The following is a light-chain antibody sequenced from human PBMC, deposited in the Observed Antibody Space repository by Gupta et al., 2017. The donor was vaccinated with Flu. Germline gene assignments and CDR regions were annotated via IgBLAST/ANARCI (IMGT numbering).Light chain of an antibody. V-gene: IGLV2-14*01. CDR3: SSYTSSSTLYV. Sequence: PASVSGSPGQSITISCTGTSSDVGGYNYVSWYQQHPGKAPKLMIYDVSNRPSGVSNRFSGFKSGNTASLTISGLQAEDEADYYCSSYTSSSTLYVFGTGTKVTVL. CDR2: DVS. J-gene: IGLJ1*01. CDR1: SSDVGGYNY.